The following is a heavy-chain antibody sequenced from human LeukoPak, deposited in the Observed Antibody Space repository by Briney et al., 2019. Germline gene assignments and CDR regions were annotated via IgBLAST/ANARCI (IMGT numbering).Heavy chain of an antibody. Sequence: PGRSLRLSCAASGFTFSSYAMHWVRQAPGKGLEWVAVISYDGSNKYYADSAKGRFTISRDNSKNTLYLQMNSLRAEDTAVYYCAREGMYYDILTGYPLWEYWGQGTLVTVSS. J-gene: IGHJ4*02. CDR2: ISYDGSNK. D-gene: IGHD3-9*01. CDR1: GFTFSSYA. CDR3: AREGMYYDILTGYPLWEY. V-gene: IGHV3-30-3*01.